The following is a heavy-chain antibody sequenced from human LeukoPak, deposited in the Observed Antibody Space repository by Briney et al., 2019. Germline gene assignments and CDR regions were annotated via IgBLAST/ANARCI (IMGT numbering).Heavy chain of an antibody. CDR1: GYTFTSYY. Sequence: ASVKVSCKASGYTFTSYYMHWVRQAPGQGLEWMGLINPSGGNTRYAQKFQGRVTMTRDTSTTTVYMELSSLRFEDTAVYYCARDAIAAAGSFDYWGQGTLVIVSS. CDR2: INPSGGNT. CDR3: ARDAIAAAGSFDY. V-gene: IGHV1-46*01. D-gene: IGHD6-13*01. J-gene: IGHJ4*02.